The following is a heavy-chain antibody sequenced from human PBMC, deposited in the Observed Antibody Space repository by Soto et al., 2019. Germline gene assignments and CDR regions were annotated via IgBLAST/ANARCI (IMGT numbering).Heavy chain of an antibody. J-gene: IGHJ4*02. CDR1: GGYISSGGYS. CDR2: IYHSGST. V-gene: IGHV4-30-2*01. CDR3: ARVPDY. D-gene: IGHD2-2*01. Sequence: QLQLQESGSGLVKPSQTLSLTCAVSGGYISSGGYSWRWIRQPPGKGLEWIGYIYHSGSTYYNPSLMSGVTISVGRSKHQFSLQLSSGAAADTAVYYCARVPDYWGQGTLVTVSS.